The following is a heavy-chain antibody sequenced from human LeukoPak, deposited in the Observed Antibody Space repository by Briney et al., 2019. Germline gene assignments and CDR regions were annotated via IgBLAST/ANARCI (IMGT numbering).Heavy chain of an antibody. V-gene: IGHV3-11*01. CDR2: ISSSGSTI. CDR3: ARGGKKRRYNAFDI. Sequence: GGSLRLSCAASGFTVSSNYMSWIRQAPGKGLEWVSYISSSGSTIYYADSVKGRFTISRDNAKNSLYLQMNSLRAEGTAVYYCARGGKKRRYNAFDIWGQGTMVTVSS. J-gene: IGHJ3*02. CDR1: GFTVSSNY. D-gene: IGHD5-24*01.